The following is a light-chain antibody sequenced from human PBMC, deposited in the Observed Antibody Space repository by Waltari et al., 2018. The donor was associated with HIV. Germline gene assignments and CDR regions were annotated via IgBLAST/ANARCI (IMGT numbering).Light chain of an antibody. V-gene: IGLV1-47*01. CDR2: RKN. Sequence: QSVLTQPPSASGTPGQRVTIPCSGSSSNIGRNYVYWYPQLPGTPPKLLIFRKNQRPSGVPDRFSGSKSGTSASLAISGLRSEDEAEYYCAAWDDSLGGYVFGTGTKVTVL. J-gene: IGLJ1*01. CDR1: SSNIGRNY. CDR3: AAWDDSLGGYV.